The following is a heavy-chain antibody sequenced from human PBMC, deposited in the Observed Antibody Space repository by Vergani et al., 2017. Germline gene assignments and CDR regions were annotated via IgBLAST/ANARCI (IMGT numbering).Heavy chain of an antibody. CDR1: GYSFTSYW. V-gene: IGHV5-51*03. D-gene: IGHD5-12*01. Sequence: EVQLVQSGAEVKTPGEPLKISCKGFGYSFTSYWIGWVRQMPGKGLECMGIIYPGDSDTRYSPSFQGQVTISADKSISTAYLQWSTLKASDNAMYYCARRSLTITPTFDYWGEGTRVTVSS. CDR2: IYPGDSDT. J-gene: IGHJ4*02. CDR3: ARRSLTITPTFDY.